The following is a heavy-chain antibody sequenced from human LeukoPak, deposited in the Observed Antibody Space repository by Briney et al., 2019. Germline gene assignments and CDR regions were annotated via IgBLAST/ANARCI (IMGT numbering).Heavy chain of an antibody. J-gene: IGHJ1*01. CDR2: FYNGGRI. V-gene: IGHV3-53*01. CDR1: GFTVNTNH. CDR3: ATSVVGLSYDEHFQH. Sequence: GRPLILCCVASGFTVNTNHMRCVLQAPGRELLSGSSFYNGGRIHYLDSVQWRFTIARDSFKNTLYLQMNSLRVEDTAFYYCATSVVGLSYDEHFQHWGQGTLVTVSS. D-gene: IGHD2-15*01.